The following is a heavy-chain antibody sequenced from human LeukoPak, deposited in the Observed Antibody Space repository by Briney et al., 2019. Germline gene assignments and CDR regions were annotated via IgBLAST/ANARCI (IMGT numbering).Heavy chain of an antibody. Sequence: GGSLRLSWAASGFTFSSYAMHWVRQAPGKGLEYVSAISSHGANTYYANSVKGRFTISRDNPKNTLYLQMGSLRAEDMAVYYCARPYYDFWSGHENWGQGTLVTVSS. CDR1: GFTFSSYA. CDR3: ARPYYDFWSGHEN. V-gene: IGHV3-64*01. J-gene: IGHJ4*02. CDR2: ISSHGANT. D-gene: IGHD3-3*01.